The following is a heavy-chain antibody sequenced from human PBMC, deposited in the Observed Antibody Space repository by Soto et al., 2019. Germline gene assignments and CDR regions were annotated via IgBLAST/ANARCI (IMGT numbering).Heavy chain of an antibody. D-gene: IGHD6-6*01. CDR1: GYSFTSYW. J-gene: IGHJ6*02. CDR2: IYPGDSDT. Sequence: GESLKISCKGSGYSFTSYWIGWVRQMPGKGLEWMGIIYPGDSDTRYSPSFQGQVTISADKSISTAYLQWSSLKASDTAMYYCARQTMYSSSLAYYYYGLYVWGQGTTVTVSS. CDR3: ARQTMYSSSLAYYYYGLYV. V-gene: IGHV5-51*01.